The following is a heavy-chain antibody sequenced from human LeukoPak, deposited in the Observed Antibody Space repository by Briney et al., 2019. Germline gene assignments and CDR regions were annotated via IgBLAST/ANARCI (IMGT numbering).Heavy chain of an antibody. CDR1: GFTFSSYW. CDR2: INSDGSST. V-gene: IGHV3-74*01. J-gene: IGHJ4*02. CDR3: ARGGYYDYVWGSYRILDY. D-gene: IGHD3-16*02. Sequence: PGGSLRLSCAASGFTFSSYWMHWVRQAPGKGLVWVSRINSDGSSTSYADSVKGRFTISRDNAKNTLYLQMNSLRAEDTAVYYCARGGYYDYVWGSYRILDYWGQGTLVTVSS.